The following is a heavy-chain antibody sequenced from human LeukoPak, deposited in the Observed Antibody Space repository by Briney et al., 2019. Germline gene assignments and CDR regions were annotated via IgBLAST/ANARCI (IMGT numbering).Heavy chain of an antibody. CDR1: GFTFSNYW. CDR2: IKQDGSEK. V-gene: IGHV3-7*01. CDR3: ARKKAWGAIYYFDY. Sequence: GGSLRLSCAASGFTFSNYWMSWVRQAPGKGLEWVANIKQDGSEKYYVDSVKGRFTISRDNAKNSLYLQMNSLRAEDTAVYYCARKKAWGAIYYFDYWGQGTLVTVSS. D-gene: IGHD3-16*01. J-gene: IGHJ4*02.